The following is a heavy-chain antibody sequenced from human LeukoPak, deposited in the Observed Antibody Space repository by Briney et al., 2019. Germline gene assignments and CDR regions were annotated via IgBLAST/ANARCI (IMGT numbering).Heavy chain of an antibody. CDR3: ARRARAVRGVNYYYYYYMDV. V-gene: IGHV4-39*07. J-gene: IGHJ6*03. Sequence: SETLSLACTVSGGSISSSSYYWGWIRQPPGKGLEWIGSIYYSGSTYYNPSLKSRVTISVDTSKNQFSLKLSSVTAADTAVYYCARRARAVRGVNYYYYYYMDVWGKGTTVTISS. D-gene: IGHD3-10*01. CDR2: IYYSGST. CDR1: GGSISSSSYY.